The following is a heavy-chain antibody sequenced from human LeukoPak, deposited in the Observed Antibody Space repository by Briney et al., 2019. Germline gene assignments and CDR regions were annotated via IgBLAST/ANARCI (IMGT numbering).Heavy chain of an antibody. V-gene: IGHV3-23*01. Sequence: GGSLRLSCAASGFTFSSYSMNWVRQAPGKGLEWVSAISGGGGSTYYADSVKGRFTISRDNSKNTLYLQMNSLRAEDTAVYYCAKESGAHAAFDIWGQGTMVTVSS. CDR3: AKESGAHAAFDI. D-gene: IGHD1-26*01. CDR2: ISGGGGST. CDR1: GFTFSSYS. J-gene: IGHJ3*02.